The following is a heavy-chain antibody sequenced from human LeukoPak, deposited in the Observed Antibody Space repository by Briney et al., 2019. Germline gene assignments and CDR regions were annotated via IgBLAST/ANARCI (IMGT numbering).Heavy chain of an antibody. CDR3: AKVAGYCSSTSCFYYYYYMDV. Sequence: PGGSLRLSXAASGFTFSSYAMSWIRQAPGKGLEWVSAISGSGGSTYYADSVKGRFTISRDNSKNTLYLQMNSLRAEDTAVYYCAKVAGYCSSTSCFYYYYYMDVWGKGTTVTVSS. CDR2: ISGSGGST. J-gene: IGHJ6*03. D-gene: IGHD2-2*01. V-gene: IGHV3-23*01. CDR1: GFTFSSYA.